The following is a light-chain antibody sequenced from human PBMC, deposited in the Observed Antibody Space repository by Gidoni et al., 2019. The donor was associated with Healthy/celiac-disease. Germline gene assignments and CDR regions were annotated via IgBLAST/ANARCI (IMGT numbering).Light chain of an antibody. CDR3: STYTSSSTLV. V-gene: IGLV2-14*01. CDR1: SSDVGGYNY. J-gene: IGLJ1*01. CDR2: EVS. Sequence: QSALTQPASVSGSPGQPITISCTGTSSDVGGYNYVSWYQQPPGKAPKPMIYEVSKRPSWVSNRFSGSKSGITASLTISGLQAEDGADYYCSTYTSSSTLVFGTGTKVTGL.